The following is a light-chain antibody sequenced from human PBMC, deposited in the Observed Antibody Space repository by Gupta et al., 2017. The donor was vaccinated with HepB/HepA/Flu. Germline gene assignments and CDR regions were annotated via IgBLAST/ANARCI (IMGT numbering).Light chain of an antibody. J-gene: IGKJ5*01. Sequence: ILMTQSPATLSVSPGERATLSCRASQSISSNLAWYQQTPGQTPRLLIYGASSRATGIPARFSGNGSGTEFTPTISSLQSEDFAVYYCQQYNNWPLSITFGQGTRLDI. CDR2: GAS. V-gene: IGKV3-15*01. CDR3: QQYNNWPLSIT. CDR1: QSISSN.